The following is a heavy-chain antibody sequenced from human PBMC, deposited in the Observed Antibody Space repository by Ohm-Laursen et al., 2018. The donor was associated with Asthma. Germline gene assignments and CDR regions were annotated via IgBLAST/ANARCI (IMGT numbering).Heavy chain of an antibody. D-gene: IGHD3-9*01. J-gene: IGHJ4*02. CDR2: GGSYYDGGLK. V-gene: IGHV3-30-3*01. CDR3: ARTYYDTLTGYLEDFDY. CDR1: GFTFRSYA. Sequence: SLRLSCAASGFTFRSYAMHWVRQAPGKGLEWVAVGGSYYDGGLKYYADSVNGRFTVSRDDSKNTLYLQMNSLRPDDTAVYYCARTYYDTLTGYLEDFDYWGQGTLVTVSS.